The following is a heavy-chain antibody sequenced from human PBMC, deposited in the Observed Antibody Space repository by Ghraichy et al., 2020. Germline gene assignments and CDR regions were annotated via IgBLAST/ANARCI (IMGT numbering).Heavy chain of an antibody. D-gene: IGHD6-13*01. CDR2: IKQDGSVK. V-gene: IGHV3-7*03. J-gene: IGHJ5*02. Sequence: GVLNISCAASGFTFSSYWMSWVRQAPGTGLEWVANIKQDGSVKYYVDSVKGRFTISRDNAKNSLYLEMNRLRADDTAVYYCARLYSELSRWFDPWGQGSLVTVSS. CDR1: GFTFSSYW. CDR3: ARLYSELSRWFDP.